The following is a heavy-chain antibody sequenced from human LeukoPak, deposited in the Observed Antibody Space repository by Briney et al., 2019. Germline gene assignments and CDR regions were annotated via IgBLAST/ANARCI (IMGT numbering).Heavy chain of an antibody. V-gene: IGHV1-46*01. CDR2: IYPSGGST. Sequence: ASVKVSCKASGYTFTSYYMHWVRQAPGQGLEWMGIIYPSGGSTSYAQKFQGRVTMTRDTSISTAYMELSRLRSDDTAVYYCASDLLLNDYWGQGTLVTVSS. CDR3: ASDLLLNDY. J-gene: IGHJ4*02. CDR1: GYTFTSYY.